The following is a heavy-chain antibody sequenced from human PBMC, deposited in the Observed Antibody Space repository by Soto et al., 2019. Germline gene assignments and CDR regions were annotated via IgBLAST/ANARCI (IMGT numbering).Heavy chain of an antibody. D-gene: IGHD3-3*01. Sequence: GGSLRLSCAASGFTFSSYAMSWVRQAPGKGLEWVSAISGSGGSTYYADSVKGRSTISRDNSKNTLYLQMNSLRAEDTAVYYCAKLALPFWSGYYYFDYWGQGTLVTVSS. CDR3: AKLALPFWSGYYYFDY. CDR2: ISGSGGST. CDR1: GFTFSSYA. J-gene: IGHJ4*02. V-gene: IGHV3-23*01.